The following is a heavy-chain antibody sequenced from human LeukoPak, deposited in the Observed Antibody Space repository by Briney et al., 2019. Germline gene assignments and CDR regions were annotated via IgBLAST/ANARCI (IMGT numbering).Heavy chain of an antibody. V-gene: IGHV3-21*01. CDR2: ISSSSSYI. J-gene: IGHJ4*02. CDR1: GFTFSSYS. CDR3: ARVLMYYYDSSGYPYYFDC. D-gene: IGHD3-22*01. Sequence: GGSLRLSCAASGFTFSSYSMNWVRQAPGKGLEWVSSISSSSSYIYYADSVKGRFTISRDNAKNSLYLQMNSLRAEDTAVYYCARVLMYYYDSSGYPYYFDCWGQGTLVTVSS.